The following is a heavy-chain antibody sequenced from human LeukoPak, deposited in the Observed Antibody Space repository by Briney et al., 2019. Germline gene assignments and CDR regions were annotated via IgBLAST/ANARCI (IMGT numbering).Heavy chain of an antibody. CDR3: ARDRLSYHIDY. J-gene: IGHJ4*02. CDR1: GFTFSSHW. D-gene: IGHD1-14*01. CDR2: INSDGSST. Sequence: GGSLRLSCAASGFTFSSHWMHWVRQAPGKGLVWVSRINSDGSSTIYAASVKGRFTISRDNAKNTLYLQMNSLRAEDTAVSYCARDRLSYHIDYWGQGTLVTVSS. V-gene: IGHV3-74*01.